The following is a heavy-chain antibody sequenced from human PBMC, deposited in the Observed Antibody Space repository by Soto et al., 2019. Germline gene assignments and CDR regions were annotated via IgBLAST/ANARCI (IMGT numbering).Heavy chain of an antibody. Sequence: AGSLRLSCAASGFFFSDYATHWVRQAPGKGLEWVSLISYDGNNKYYADSVKGRFTIFRDNSNNTLFLAMNGLSAEDSAVYYWAKGGMYYSDRCYYYVLYNWGQGALVTVSS. D-gene: IGHD3-22*01. V-gene: IGHV3-30*18. J-gene: IGHJ4*02. CDR3: AKGGMYYSDRCYYYVLYN. CDR2: ISYDGNNK. CDR1: GFFFSDYA.